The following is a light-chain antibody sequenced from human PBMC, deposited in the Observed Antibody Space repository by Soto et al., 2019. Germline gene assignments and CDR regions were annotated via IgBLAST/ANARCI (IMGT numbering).Light chain of an antibody. CDR3: QQFGTPPPST. V-gene: IGKV3-20*01. CDR1: QSVSSNY. Sequence: EIVLTQSPGTLSLSPGERATLSCRASQSVSSNYLAWYQQKPGQAPRLLIYGASSRATAIPDRFSGSGSGTDFALTISRLEPEDFAVYYCQQFGTPPPSTFGQGTRLEIK. CDR2: GAS. J-gene: IGKJ5*01.